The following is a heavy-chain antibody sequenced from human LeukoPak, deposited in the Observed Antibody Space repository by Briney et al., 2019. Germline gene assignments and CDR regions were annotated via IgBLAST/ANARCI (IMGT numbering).Heavy chain of an antibody. Sequence: SQTLSLTCAISGDSVSSNSATWNWIRQSPSRGLEWLGRTYYRSKWYNDYAASVKSRITIKPDTSKNQFSLQLDSVTPQDTAVYYCARDGMAVAVGYFDLWGRGTLVTVSS. CDR2: TYYRSKWYN. D-gene: IGHD6-19*01. CDR1: GDSVSSNSAT. J-gene: IGHJ2*01. CDR3: ARDGMAVAVGYFDL. V-gene: IGHV6-1*01.